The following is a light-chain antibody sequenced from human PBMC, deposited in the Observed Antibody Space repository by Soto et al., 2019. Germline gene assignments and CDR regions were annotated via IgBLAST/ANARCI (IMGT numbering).Light chain of an antibody. CDR1: SSDVGGYDY. CDR3: CSYTSSSTPWV. CDR2: DVS. Sequence: QSVLTQPAPVSGSPGQSIPISCPGTSSDVGGYDYVSWYQQHPGKAPKLMIYDVSDRPSGVSNRFSASKSGNTASLTISGLQAEDEADYYCCSYTSSSTPWVFGTGTKVTVL. J-gene: IGLJ1*01. V-gene: IGLV2-14*03.